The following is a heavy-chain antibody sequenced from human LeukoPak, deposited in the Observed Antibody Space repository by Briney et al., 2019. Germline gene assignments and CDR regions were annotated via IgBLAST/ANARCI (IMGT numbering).Heavy chain of an antibody. D-gene: IGHD3-16*01. V-gene: IGHV3-33*08. CDR3: ARDRVLHYFDY. CDR2: MWYDGSDK. Sequence: PGGSLRLSCAASGFTFRTYGMHWVRQAPGKGLEWVAVMWYDGSDKYYADSVKGRFTISRDNSKNTLYLQMTSLRADDTAVYYCARDRVLHYFDYWGQGALVTVSS. J-gene: IGHJ4*02. CDR1: GFTFRTYG.